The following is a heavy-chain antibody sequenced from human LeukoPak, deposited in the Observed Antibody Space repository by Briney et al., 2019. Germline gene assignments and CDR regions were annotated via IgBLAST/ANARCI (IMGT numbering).Heavy chain of an antibody. CDR3: ARISSSIWYNDRGAFDV. CDR2: VYYTGST. Sequence: PSETLSLTCTVSGGSISSYYWSWVRQPPGKGLEWIGFVYYTGSTIYSPSLKSRVTISVDTSKNQFSLKLRSVTAADTAVYYCARISSSIWYNDRGAFDVWGQGTMVTVSS. D-gene: IGHD6-13*01. V-gene: IGHV4-59*01. CDR1: GGSISSYY. J-gene: IGHJ3*01.